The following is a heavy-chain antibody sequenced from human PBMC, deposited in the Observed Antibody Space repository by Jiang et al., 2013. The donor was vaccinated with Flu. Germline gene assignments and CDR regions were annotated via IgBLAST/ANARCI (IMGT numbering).Heavy chain of an antibody. J-gene: IGHJ4*02. CDR2: INAGNGNT. D-gene: IGHD5-24*01. Sequence: MHWVRQAPGQRLEWMGWINAGNGNTKYSQKFQGRVTITRDTSASTAYMELSSLRSEDTAVYYCARGATAPSGFDYWGQGTLVTVSS. CDR3: ARGATAPSGFDY. V-gene: IGHV1-3*01.